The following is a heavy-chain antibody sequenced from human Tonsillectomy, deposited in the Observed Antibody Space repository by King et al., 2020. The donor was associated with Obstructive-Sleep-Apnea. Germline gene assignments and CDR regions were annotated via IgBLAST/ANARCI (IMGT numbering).Heavy chain of an antibody. J-gene: IGHJ5*02. Sequence: LQLQESGPGLVKPSETLSLTCTVSGGSISSGSYYWDWIRQPPGKGLEWIGSIYYSGSTYYNPSLKSRVTISVDTSKNQFSLKLSSVTAADAAVYYCARRYGDYVLSWFDPWGQGTLVTVSS. D-gene: IGHD4-17*01. V-gene: IGHV4-39*07. CDR1: GGSISSGSYY. CDR2: IYYSGST. CDR3: ARRYGDYVLSWFDP.